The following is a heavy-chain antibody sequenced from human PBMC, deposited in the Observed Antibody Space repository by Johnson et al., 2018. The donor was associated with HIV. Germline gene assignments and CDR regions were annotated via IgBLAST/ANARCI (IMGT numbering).Heavy chain of an antibody. J-gene: IGHJ3*02. CDR1: GFTVSGNY. Sequence: EVQLVESGGGLVKPGGSLRLSCAASGFTVSGNYMNWVRQAPGKGLEWVSVIYSDGSTYYADSVQGRFTLSRDNSQNTLYLQMNSLRAEDTAVYYCAKDQWSSSWTNDAFDIWGQGTMVTVSS. CDR3: AKDQWSSSWTNDAFDI. D-gene: IGHD6-13*01. V-gene: IGHV3-66*01. CDR2: IYSDGST.